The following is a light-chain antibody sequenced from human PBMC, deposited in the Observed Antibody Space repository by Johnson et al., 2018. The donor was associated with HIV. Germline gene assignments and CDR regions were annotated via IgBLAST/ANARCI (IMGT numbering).Light chain of an antibody. V-gene: IGLV1-51*01. CDR1: SSNIGNNY. Sequence: QSVLTQPPSVSAAPVQKVTISCSGSSSNIGNNYVSWYQQLPGTAPKLLIYDNNKRPSGIPDRFSGSKSGTSATLGITGLQTGDEADYYCGTWDSRLSAYVFGIGTKVTVL. J-gene: IGLJ1*01. CDR2: DNN. CDR3: GTWDSRLSAYV.